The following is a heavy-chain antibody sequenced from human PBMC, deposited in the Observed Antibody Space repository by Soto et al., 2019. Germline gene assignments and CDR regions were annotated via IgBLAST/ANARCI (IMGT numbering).Heavy chain of an antibody. V-gene: IGHV3-30*03. Sequence: GGSLRLSCAASGFTFSSYAMSWVRQAPGKGLEWVAVISFDGNNRYYADSVKGRFTISRDNSKNTLYLQMNSLRAEDTAVYYCAISQDRGGRTTFIYWGQGTQVTVSS. CDR2: ISFDGNNR. J-gene: IGHJ4*02. CDR1: GFTFSSYA. CDR3: AISQDRGGRTTFIY. D-gene: IGHD3-16*01.